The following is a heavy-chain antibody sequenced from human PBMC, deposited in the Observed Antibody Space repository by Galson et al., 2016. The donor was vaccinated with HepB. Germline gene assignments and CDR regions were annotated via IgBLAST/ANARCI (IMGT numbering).Heavy chain of an antibody. CDR2: IYPDDSDT. CDR3: ARHRTARGWYPTRYHKYYDMDV. D-gene: IGHD6-19*01. Sequence: QSGAEVKKPGESLKISCKGSGYDFSTYWIGWVRQMPGKGLEWMGIIYPDDSDTRYSPSFQGQVTISADESISTAYLQWSSLKASDTATYYCARHRTARGWYPTRYHKYYDMDVWGPGTTVTVSS. J-gene: IGHJ6*02. V-gene: IGHV5-51*01. CDR1: GYDFSTYW.